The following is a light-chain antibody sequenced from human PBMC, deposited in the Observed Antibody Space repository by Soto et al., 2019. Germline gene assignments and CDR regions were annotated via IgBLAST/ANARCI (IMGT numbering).Light chain of an antibody. Sequence: EIVLTQSPGTLSLSPGERATLSCRASQSVNSNYLAWYQQKPGQGPRLLMYGASSRATGIPDRFSGSGSGTDFTLTISRLEPEDCAVYYCQRYDTSPRTFGQGTKVEIK. J-gene: IGKJ1*01. CDR1: QSVNSNY. V-gene: IGKV3-20*01. CDR3: QRYDTSPRT. CDR2: GAS.